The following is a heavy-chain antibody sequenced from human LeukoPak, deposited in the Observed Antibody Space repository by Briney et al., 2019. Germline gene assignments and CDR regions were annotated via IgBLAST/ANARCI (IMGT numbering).Heavy chain of an antibody. CDR1: GGSFSGYY. J-gene: IGHJ4*02. CDR2: IYYSGST. CDR3: ARQIEAVTQPFDY. V-gene: IGHV4-59*08. D-gene: IGHD4-17*01. Sequence: SETLSLTCAVYGGSFSGYYWSWIRQPPGKGLEWIGYIYYSGSTNYNPSLKSRVTISVDTSKNQFSLKLGSVTAADTAVYYCARQIEAVTQPFDYWGQGTLVTVSS.